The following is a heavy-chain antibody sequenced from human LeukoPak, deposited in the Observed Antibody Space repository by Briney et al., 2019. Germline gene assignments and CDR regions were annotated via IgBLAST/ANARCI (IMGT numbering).Heavy chain of an antibody. CDR3: ARILSSIAAADSYDY. V-gene: IGHV3-30-3*01. D-gene: IGHD6-13*01. CDR2: ISYDGSNK. J-gene: IGHJ4*02. CDR1: GFTFSSYA. Sequence: GGSLRLSCAASGFTFSSYAMYWVRQAPGKGLEWVAVISYDGSNKYYADSVKGRFTISRDNSKNTLYLQMNSLRAEDTAVYYCARILSSIAAADSYDYWGQGTLVTVSS.